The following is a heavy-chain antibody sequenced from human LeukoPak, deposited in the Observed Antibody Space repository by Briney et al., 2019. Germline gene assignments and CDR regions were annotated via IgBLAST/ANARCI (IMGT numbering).Heavy chain of an antibody. CDR1: GGSISSSDYY. D-gene: IGHD2-15*01. J-gene: IGHJ6*03. CDR3: ARELRYCSGGSCYDYYYYYYMDV. CDR2: IYYSGST. V-gene: IGHV4-30-4*08. Sequence: SQTLSLTCTVSGGSISSSDYYWSWIRQPPGKGLEWFGYIYYSGSTYYNPSLKSRVTISVDTSKNQFSLKLSSVTAADTAVYYCARELRYCSGGSCYDYYYYYYMDVWGKGTTVTVSS.